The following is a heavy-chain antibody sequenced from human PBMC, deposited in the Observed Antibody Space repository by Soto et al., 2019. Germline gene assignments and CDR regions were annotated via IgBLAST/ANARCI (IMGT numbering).Heavy chain of an antibody. D-gene: IGHD1-1*01. CDR3: ARRAETNGWNGFGADKYYFDF. J-gene: IGHJ4*02. V-gene: IGHV1-8*01. CDR2: MNPSTGNS. CDR1: GYTFTSYD. Sequence: QVQLVQSGAEVRKPGASVKVSCEASGYTFTSYDIYWVRQATGQGLEWMGWMNPSTGNSGYAQKFQGRVTMTSDTSISTAHMELSSLRSEDTAVYDCARRAETNGWNGFGADKYYFDFWGQGTLVTVSS.